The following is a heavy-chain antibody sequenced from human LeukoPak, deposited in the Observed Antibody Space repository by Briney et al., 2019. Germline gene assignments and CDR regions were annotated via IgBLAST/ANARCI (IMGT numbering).Heavy chain of an antibody. Sequence: PSETLSLTCAVYGGSFSGYYWSWIRQPPGKGLEWSGEIDHSGSTNYNPSLKSRVTISVDTSKNQFSLKLSSVTAADTAVYYCARGIAAAGYYYYYGMDVWGQGTTVTVSS. V-gene: IGHV4-34*01. CDR1: GGSFSGYY. CDR3: ARGIAAAGYYYYYGMDV. D-gene: IGHD6-13*01. J-gene: IGHJ6*02. CDR2: IDHSGST.